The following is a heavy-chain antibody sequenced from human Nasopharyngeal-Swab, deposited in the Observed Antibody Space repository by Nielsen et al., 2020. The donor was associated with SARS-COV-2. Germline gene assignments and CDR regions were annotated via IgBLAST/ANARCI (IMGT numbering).Heavy chain of an antibody. Sequence: SEPLSLTCAVYGGSFSGFYWNWIRQPPGRGLEWIGEINHNERTNYNPSLKSRVTMSVDTSTNQVSLKLNSLTATDTAVYYCARAGRVGDAYTGLDVWGQGTTVTVSS. D-gene: IGHD5-24*01. J-gene: IGHJ6*02. V-gene: IGHV4-34*01. CDR2: INHNERT. CDR3: ARAGRVGDAYTGLDV. CDR1: GGSFSGFY.